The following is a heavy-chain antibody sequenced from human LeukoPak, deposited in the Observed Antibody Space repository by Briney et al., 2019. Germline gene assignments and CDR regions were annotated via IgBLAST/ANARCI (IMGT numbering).Heavy chain of an antibody. Sequence: SETLSLTCAVYGGSFTGYYWSWIRQPPGKGLEWIGEINFSGSTNSNPSLESRVTISIDSSNNQFSLKLTSVTAADTAVYYCARDLDYWGQGTPVTVSS. CDR1: GGSFTGYY. J-gene: IGHJ4*02. V-gene: IGHV4-34*01. CDR2: INFSGST. CDR3: ARDLDY.